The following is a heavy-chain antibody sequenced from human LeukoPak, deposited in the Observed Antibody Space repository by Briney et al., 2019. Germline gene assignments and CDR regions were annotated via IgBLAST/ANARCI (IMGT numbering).Heavy chain of an antibody. Sequence: PGRSLRLSCAASGFTFSSYAMHWVRQAPGKGLEWVAVISYDGSNKYYADSVKGRFTISRDNSKNTLYLQMNSLRAEDTAVYYCARGGGTHWGQGTLVTVSS. J-gene: IGHJ4*02. CDR1: GFTFSSYA. CDR3: ARGGGTH. V-gene: IGHV3-30*04. D-gene: IGHD3-16*01. CDR2: ISYDGSNK.